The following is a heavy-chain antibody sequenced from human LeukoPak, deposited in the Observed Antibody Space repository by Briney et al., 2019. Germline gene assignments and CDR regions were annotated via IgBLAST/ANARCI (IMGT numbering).Heavy chain of an antibody. V-gene: IGHV4-4*07. Sequence: SETLSLTCTVSGGSISSYYWSWIRQPAGKGLEWIGRIYTSGSTNYNPSLKSRVTISVDTSKNQFSLKLSSVTAADTAVYYCARVANWSLGAYYYYYYMDVWGKGTTVTVSS. J-gene: IGHJ6*03. CDR1: GGSISSYY. CDR2: IYTSGST. CDR3: ARVANWSLGAYYYYYYMDV. D-gene: IGHD1-1*01.